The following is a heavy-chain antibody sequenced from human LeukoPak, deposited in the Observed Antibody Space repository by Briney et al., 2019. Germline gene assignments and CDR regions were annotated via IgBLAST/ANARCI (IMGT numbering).Heavy chain of an antibody. Sequence: PSETLSLTCTVSGVSISSSSYYWGWIRQPPGKGLEWIGYIYYSGSTNYNPSLKSRVTISVDTSKNQFSLKLSSVTAADTAVYYCARETGSFMATTYYFDYWGQGTLVTVSS. J-gene: IGHJ4*02. CDR3: ARETGSFMATTYYFDY. CDR1: GVSISSSSYY. D-gene: IGHD5-24*01. CDR2: IYYSGST. V-gene: IGHV4-61*01.